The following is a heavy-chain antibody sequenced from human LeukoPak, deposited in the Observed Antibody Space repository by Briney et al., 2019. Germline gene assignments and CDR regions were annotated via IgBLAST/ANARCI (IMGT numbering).Heavy chain of an antibody. V-gene: IGHV5-51*01. Sequence: RGESLKISCKGSGSSFTSYWIGWVRQLPGKGLEWMGIIYPGDSDTRYSPSFQGQVTISADKSISTAYLQWSSLKASDTAMYYCARQYSSGWYGSHDYWGQGTLVTVSS. CDR1: GSSFTSYW. D-gene: IGHD6-19*01. J-gene: IGHJ4*02. CDR3: ARQYSSGWYGSHDY. CDR2: IYPGDSDT.